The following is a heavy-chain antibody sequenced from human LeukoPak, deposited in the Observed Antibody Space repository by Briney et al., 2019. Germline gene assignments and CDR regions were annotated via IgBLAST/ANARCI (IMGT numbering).Heavy chain of an antibody. Sequence: TGGSLRLSCAASGFTFISYGMSWVRQAPGKGLEWVSSISGSGVSTYYGDSVKGRFTISRDNSNNTLFLQMNSLRAEDTGVYYCAKDIRNWNGLLDSWGQGTLVTVSS. CDR2: ISGSGVST. V-gene: IGHV3-23*01. CDR3: AKDIRNWNGLLDS. D-gene: IGHD1-1*01. J-gene: IGHJ4*02. CDR1: GFTFISYG.